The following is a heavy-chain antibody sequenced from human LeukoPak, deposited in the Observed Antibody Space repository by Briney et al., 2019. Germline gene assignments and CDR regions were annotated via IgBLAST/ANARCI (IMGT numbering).Heavy chain of an antibody. CDR2: INHSGST. Sequence: PSETLSLTCAVYGGSFSGYYWSWIRQPPGKGLEWIGEINHSGSTNYNPSLKSRVTISVDTSKNQFSLKLSSVTAAGTAVYYCARGIGEGIAAAGTFRYWFDPWGQGTLVTVSS. CDR1: GGSFSGYY. CDR3: ARGIGEGIAAAGTFRYWFDP. V-gene: IGHV4-34*01. D-gene: IGHD6-13*01. J-gene: IGHJ5*02.